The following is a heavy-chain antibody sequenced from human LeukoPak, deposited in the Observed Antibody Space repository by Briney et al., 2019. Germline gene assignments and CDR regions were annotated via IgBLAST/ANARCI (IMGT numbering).Heavy chain of an antibody. CDR1: GVSISSSY. D-gene: IGHD2-15*01. Sequence: SETLSLTCSVSGVSISSSYWSWVRQPPGKGLEWIGYISYRGTTKYNPSLKSRVTISVDTSKNQVSLNLSSVTAADTAVYYCARAPGSCSGGSCSFYWYFDLWGRGTLVTVSS. CDR3: ARAPGSCSGGSCSFYWYFDL. J-gene: IGHJ2*01. V-gene: IGHV4-59*01. CDR2: ISYRGTT.